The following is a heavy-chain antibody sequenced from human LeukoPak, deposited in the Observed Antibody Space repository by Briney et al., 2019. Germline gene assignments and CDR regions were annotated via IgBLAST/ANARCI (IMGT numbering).Heavy chain of an antibody. CDR2: IYYSGST. CDR3: ARPTVSSGWYYFDY. D-gene: IGHD6-19*01. V-gene: IGHV4-34*01. CDR1: GGSFSGYY. J-gene: IGHJ4*02. Sequence: SETLSLTCAVYGGSFSGYYWSWIRQPPGKGLEWIGSIYYSGSTYYNPSLKSRVTISVDTSKNQFSLKLSSVTAADTAVYYCARPTVSSGWYYFDYWGQGTLVTVSS.